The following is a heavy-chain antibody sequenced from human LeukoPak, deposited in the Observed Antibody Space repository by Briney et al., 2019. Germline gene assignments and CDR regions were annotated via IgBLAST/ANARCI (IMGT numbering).Heavy chain of an antibody. J-gene: IGHJ5*01. CDR1: GGSISSYY. V-gene: IGHV4-59*01. Sequence: SETLSLTCTVSGGSISSYYWSWIRQPPGKGLEWIGYIYYSESTNYNPSLKSRVTISVDTSKNQFSLKLSSVTAADTAVYYCARGPRGYSSSWYVCWGQGTLVTVSS. D-gene: IGHD6-13*01. CDR3: ARGPRGYSSSWYVC. CDR2: IYYSEST.